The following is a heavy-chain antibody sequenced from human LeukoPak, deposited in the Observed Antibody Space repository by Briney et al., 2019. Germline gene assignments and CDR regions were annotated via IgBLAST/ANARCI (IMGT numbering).Heavy chain of an antibody. CDR3: ANSRGYNSGYRALELPPSPID. V-gene: IGHV3-74*01. J-gene: IGHJ4*02. CDR2: INSDGSST. CDR1: GFTFSSYW. D-gene: IGHD5-18*01. Sequence: PGGSLRLSCAASGFTFSSYWMHWVRQAPGKGLVWVSRINSDGSSTSYADSVKGRFTISRDNAKNSLYLQMNSLRAEDTAVYYCANSRGYNSGYRALELPPSPIDWGQGTLVTVSS.